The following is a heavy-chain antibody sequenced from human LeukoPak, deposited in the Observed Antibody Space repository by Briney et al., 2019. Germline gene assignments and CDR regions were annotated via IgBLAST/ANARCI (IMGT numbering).Heavy chain of an antibody. CDR3: AAANVVYYDSSGYYDY. CDR1: GFTFTSSA. D-gene: IGHD3-22*01. Sequence: ASVKVSCKASGFTFTSSAVQWVRQARGQCLEWIGWIVVGSGNTNYAQKFQERVTITRDMSTSTAYMELSSLRSEDTAVYYCAAANVVYYDSSGYYDYWGQGTLVTVSS. CDR2: IVVGSGNT. V-gene: IGHV1-58*01. J-gene: IGHJ4*02.